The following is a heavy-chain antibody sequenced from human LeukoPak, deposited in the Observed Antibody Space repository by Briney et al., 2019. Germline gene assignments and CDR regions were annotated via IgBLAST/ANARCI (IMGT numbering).Heavy chain of an antibody. CDR2: IYYSGST. CDR3: ARQSGMKATYYFDY. Sequence: KPSETLSLTCTVPGGSISSSSYYWGWIRQPPGKGLEWIGSIYYSGSTYYNPSLKSRVTISVDTSKNQFSLKLSSVTAADTAVYYCARQSGMKATYYFDYWGQGTLVTVSS. J-gene: IGHJ4*02. CDR1: GGSISSSSYY. D-gene: IGHD6-13*01. V-gene: IGHV4-39*01.